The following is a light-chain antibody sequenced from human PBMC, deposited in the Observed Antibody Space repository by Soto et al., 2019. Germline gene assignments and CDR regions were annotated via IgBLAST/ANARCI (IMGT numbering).Light chain of an antibody. CDR3: QQYETSPLN. CDR2: GAS. Sequence: EVVLTQSPGTLSLSPGERATLSCRASQSVSGRYLAWYQQKPGQAPRLLIEGASNRAAGIPDRFSGSGSGPDFTLTISRVEPEDFAVYYCQQYETSPLNFGPGTRVEI. V-gene: IGKV3-20*01. J-gene: IGKJ3*01. CDR1: QSVSGRY.